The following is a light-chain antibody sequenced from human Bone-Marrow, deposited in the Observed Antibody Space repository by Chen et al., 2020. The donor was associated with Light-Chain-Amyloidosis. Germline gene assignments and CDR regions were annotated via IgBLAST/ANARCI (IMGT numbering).Light chain of an antibody. J-gene: IGLJ2*01. Sequence: SYELTQPPSVSVSPGQTARITCSGDDLPTKYAYWYQQKPGQAPVLVIHRETERPSGISERISGSSSGTTATLTNSGVQAEDEADYHCQSEVSSGTYEVIFGGGTKRAVL. CDR2: RET. V-gene: IGLV3-25*03. CDR1: DLPTKY. CDR3: QSEVSSGTYEVI.